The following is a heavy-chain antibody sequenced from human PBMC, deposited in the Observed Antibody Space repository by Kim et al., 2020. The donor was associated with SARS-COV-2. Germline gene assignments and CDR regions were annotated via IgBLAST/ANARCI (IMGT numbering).Heavy chain of an antibody. V-gene: IGHV5-10-1*01. Sequence: GESLKISCKGSGYSFTSYWISWVRQMPGKGLEWMGRIDPSDSYTNYSPSFQGHVTISADKSISTAYLQWSSLKASDTAMYYCARHISYSSSSAFNDGMDVWGQGTTVTVSS. CDR1: GYSFTSYW. J-gene: IGHJ6*02. D-gene: IGHD6-6*01. CDR2: IDPSDSYT. CDR3: ARHISYSSSSAFNDGMDV.